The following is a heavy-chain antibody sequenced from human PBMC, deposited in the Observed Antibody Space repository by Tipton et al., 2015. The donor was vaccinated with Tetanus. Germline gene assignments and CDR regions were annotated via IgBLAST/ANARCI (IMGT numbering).Heavy chain of an antibody. CDR3: ARFSYDSGGFYSYFDY. J-gene: IGHJ4*02. CDR1: GDSISRSNW. D-gene: IGHD3-22*01. Sequence: TLSLTCTVSGDSISRSNWWSWVRQPPGKGLEWIGYIYFNGSTNYNPSLKSRITISVDTSSDQFSLRLTSVTAADTAIYYCARFSYDSGGFYSYFDYWGRGTLVAVSS. CDR2: IYFNGST. V-gene: IGHV4-4*02.